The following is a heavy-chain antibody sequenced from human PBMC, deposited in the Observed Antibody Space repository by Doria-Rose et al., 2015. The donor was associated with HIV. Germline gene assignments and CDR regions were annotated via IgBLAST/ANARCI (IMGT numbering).Heavy chain of an antibody. Sequence: QITLKESGPVLVKPTETLTLTCTVSGVSLSSPGMGVSWIRQPPVKALEWLANIFSYDERAYKTSLTSRSTISRGTSTSQVVLTMTDMDPVDTATYYCARIKSSRWYHKYYFDFWGQGTLVIVSA. D-gene: IGHD6-13*01. CDR1: GVSLSSPGMG. V-gene: IGHV2-26*01. J-gene: IGHJ4*02. CDR3: ARIKSSRWYHKYYFDF. CDR2: IFSYDER.